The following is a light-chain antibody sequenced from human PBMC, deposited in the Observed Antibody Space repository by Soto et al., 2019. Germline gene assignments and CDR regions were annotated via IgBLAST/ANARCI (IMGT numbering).Light chain of an antibody. CDR2: AAS. J-gene: IGKJ5*01. V-gene: IGKV1-39*01. CDR1: ESIARH. Sequence: DIQMTQSPSSLSASVGDRVTITCRASESIARHLNWYQQKPGKAPKHLIYAASSLQNRVPSRFRGGGSGTDFTLTISNLQPEDFATYYCQQRYSALSITFGQGTRLEIK. CDR3: QQRYSALSIT.